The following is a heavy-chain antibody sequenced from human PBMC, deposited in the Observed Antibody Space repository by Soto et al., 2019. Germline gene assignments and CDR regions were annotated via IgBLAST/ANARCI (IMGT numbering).Heavy chain of an antibody. CDR3: ARDRGGYDRLYYYHGMDV. V-gene: IGHV3-11*06. J-gene: IGHJ6*02. CDR1: GFTFSDYY. Sequence: QVQLVESGGGLVKPGGSLRLSCAASGFTFSDYYMSWIRQAPGKGLEYISYISSSSGSTNYADSVKGRFTISRDNAKNSLYLQMSSLRAKDTAVYYCARDRGGYDRLYYYHGMDVWGQGTTVTVSS. CDR2: ISSSSGST. D-gene: IGHD5-12*01.